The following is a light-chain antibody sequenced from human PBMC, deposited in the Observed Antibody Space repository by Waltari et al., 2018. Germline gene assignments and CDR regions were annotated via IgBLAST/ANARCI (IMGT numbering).Light chain of an antibody. CDR2: GYS. V-gene: IGLV1-44*01. CDR3: STWDYSLSVWV. CDR1: NNNIGSYA. Sequence: QSALTQEASVSGTEGQTVTLSCTGNNNNIGSYAVGWYQQVSHGAPKTLMFGYSLASGIPDLFSASKSGTISYLTISGLQPEDEADYYCSTWDYSLSVWVFGGGTKLTVL. J-gene: IGLJ3*02.